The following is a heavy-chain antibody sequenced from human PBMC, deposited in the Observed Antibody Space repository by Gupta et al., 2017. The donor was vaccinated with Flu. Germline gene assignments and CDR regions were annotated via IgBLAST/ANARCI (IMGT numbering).Heavy chain of an antibody. V-gene: IGHV3-13*04. CDR2: IGTAGDT. CDR3: ARGGGYYDNNWGFDY. D-gene: IGHD3-22*01. Sequence: EVQLVESGGGLVQPGGSLRLSCAASGFTFSSYDMHWVRQATGKGLEWVSAIGTAGDTYYPGSVKGRFTISRENAKNSLYLQMNSLRAGDTAVYYCARGGGYYDNNWGFDYWGQGTLVTVSS. J-gene: IGHJ4*02. CDR1: GFTFSSYD.